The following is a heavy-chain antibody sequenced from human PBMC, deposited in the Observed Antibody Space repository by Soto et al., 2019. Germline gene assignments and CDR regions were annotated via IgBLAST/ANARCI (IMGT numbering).Heavy chain of an antibody. CDR1: GYSFTSYW. Sequence: GESLKLSCKGSGYSFTSYWIGWVRQMPGKGLEWMGIIYPGDSDTRYSPSFQGQVTISADKSISTAYLQWSSLKASDTAMYYCAISDPLFRDFPYRMAVWAQGSTVTVSS. CDR3: AISDPLFRDFPYRMAV. V-gene: IGHV5-51*01. CDR2: IYPGDSDT. D-gene: IGHD2-21*01. J-gene: IGHJ6*02.